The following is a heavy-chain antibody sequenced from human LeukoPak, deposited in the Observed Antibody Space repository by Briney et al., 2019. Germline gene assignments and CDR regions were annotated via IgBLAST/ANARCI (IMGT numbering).Heavy chain of an antibody. CDR2: FIPVFGPA. CDR1: GGTFSNYA. D-gene: IGHD3-10*01. Sequence: ASVKVSCKASGGTFSNYAVSWVRQAPGQGLEWMGGFIPVFGPANYAQKFQGRVTITADESTSTAYMELSSLRSEDTAVYYCARGDPGSGSFDYWGQGTLVTVSS. V-gene: IGHV1-69*13. CDR3: ARGDPGSGSFDY. J-gene: IGHJ4*02.